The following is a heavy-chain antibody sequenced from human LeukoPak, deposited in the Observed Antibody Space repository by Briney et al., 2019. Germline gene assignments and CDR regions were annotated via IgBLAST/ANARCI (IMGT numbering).Heavy chain of an antibody. Sequence: GGSLRLSCAASGFTFNNYAMTWVRQAPGKGLEWVSAISGGGSTYYADSVKGRFTISRDNAKNTLYVQMNSLRAEDTAVYYCARGAFGVYAFDIWGQGTMVTVSS. J-gene: IGHJ3*02. CDR1: GFTFNNYA. CDR2: ISGGGST. V-gene: IGHV3-23*01. CDR3: ARGAFGVYAFDI. D-gene: IGHD3-3*01.